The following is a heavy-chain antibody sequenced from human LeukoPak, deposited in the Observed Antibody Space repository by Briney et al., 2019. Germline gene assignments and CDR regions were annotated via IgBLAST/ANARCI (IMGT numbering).Heavy chain of an antibody. V-gene: IGHV1-2*02. CDR1: EYTFTGYY. D-gene: IGHD3-3*02. CDR2: INPNSGGT. Sequence: ASVKVSCKASEYTFTGYYMHWVRQAPGQGLEWMGWINPNSGGTNYAQKFQGRVTMTRDTSISTAYMELGRLRSDDTAVYYCARVLFSTAEDYWGQGTLVTVSS. CDR3: ARVLFSTAEDY. J-gene: IGHJ4*02.